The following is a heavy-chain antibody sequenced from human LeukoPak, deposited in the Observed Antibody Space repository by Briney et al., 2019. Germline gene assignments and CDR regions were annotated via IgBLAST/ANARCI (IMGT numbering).Heavy chain of an antibody. CDR3: ARDVWVDSSGTYGMDV. V-gene: IGHV3-48*04. Sequence: GGSLRLSCAASGFTFSSYSMNWVRQAPGKGLEWVSYISSSSSTIYYADSVKGRFTISRDNAKNSLYLQMNSLRAEDTAVYYCARDVWVDSSGTYGMDVWGQGTTVTVSS. D-gene: IGHD6-19*01. CDR2: ISSSSSTI. CDR1: GFTFSSYS. J-gene: IGHJ6*02.